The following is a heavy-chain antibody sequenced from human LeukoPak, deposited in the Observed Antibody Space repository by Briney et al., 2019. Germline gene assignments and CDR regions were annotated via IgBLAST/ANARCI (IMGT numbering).Heavy chain of an antibody. CDR2: IYHSGST. J-gene: IGHJ4*02. D-gene: IGHD5-18*01. CDR3: ARAIQLWLADYFDY. Sequence: SGTLSLTCAVSGGSISSSNWWSWVRQPPGKWLEWIGEIYHSGSTNYNPSLKSRVTISVDKSKNQFSLKLSSVTAADTAVYYCARAIQLWLADYFDYWGQGTLVTVSS. CDR1: GGSISSSNW. V-gene: IGHV4-4*02.